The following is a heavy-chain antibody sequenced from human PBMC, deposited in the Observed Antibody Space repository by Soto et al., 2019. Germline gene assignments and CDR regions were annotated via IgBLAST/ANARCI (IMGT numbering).Heavy chain of an antibody. J-gene: IGHJ6*02. CDR3: AGAGVAHHYYYGMDV. CDR2: IIPILGIA. D-gene: IGHD2-15*01. CDR1: GGTFSSYT. V-gene: IGHV1-69*02. Sequence: QVHLVQSGAEVKKPGSSVQVSCKASGGTFSSYTISWVRQAPGHGLEWMGRIIPILGIANYAQKFQGRFTIAADNSTSTAYMELSSLRSEDTAVYYCAGAGVAHHYYYGMDVWGHGTTVTVSS.